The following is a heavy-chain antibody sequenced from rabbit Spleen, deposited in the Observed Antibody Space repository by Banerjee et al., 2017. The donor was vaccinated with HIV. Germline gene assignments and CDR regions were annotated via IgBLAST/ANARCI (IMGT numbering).Heavy chain of an antibody. CDR1: GFSCRNGED. Sequence: QQLVESGGGLVKPGASLTLTCKASGFSCRNGEDMLWVRQAPGKGLEWIGCIYIGSGSTYYASWAKGRFTISKTSSTTVTLQMTSLTAADTATYFCARDPADGTDNKLWGPGPLVTVS. V-gene: IGHV1S40*01. D-gene: IGHD7-1*01. CDR3: ARDPADGTDNKL. J-gene: IGHJ4*01. CDR2: IYIGSGST.